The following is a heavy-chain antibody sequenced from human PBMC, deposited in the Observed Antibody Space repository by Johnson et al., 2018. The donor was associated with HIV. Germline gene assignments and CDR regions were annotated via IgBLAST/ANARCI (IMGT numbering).Heavy chain of an antibody. CDR3: VKGFRRLLKFGGGLLDAFDL. V-gene: IGHV3-9*01. CDR1: GVKLDDYA. D-gene: IGHD3-16*01. J-gene: IGHJ3*01. Sequence: EVQLVESGGGLVQPGRSLRLSCVASGVKLDDYAMHWVRQPPGKGLEWVAGITWDSHNVDCADSEKGRVTISRDPAQNSLYLKMNSLRPEDTAFYHGVKGFRRLLKFGGGLLDAFDLWGQGTMVTVSS. CDR2: ITWDSHNV.